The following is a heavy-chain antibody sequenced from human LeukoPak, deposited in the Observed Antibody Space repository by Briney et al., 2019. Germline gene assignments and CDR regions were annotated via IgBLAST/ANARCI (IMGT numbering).Heavy chain of an antibody. CDR3: ARCLGFLIGSTWYPDAFDI. D-gene: IGHD6-13*01. V-gene: IGHV4-39*07. CDR1: GGSISTSNSY. J-gene: IGHJ3*02. CDR2: IYYSGNT. Sequence: PSETLSLTCAVSGGSISTSNSYWDWIRRPPGKGLEWVGSIYYSGNTYYNPSLKSRVTISVHKSKSQMSLKLSSVTAADTAVYYCARCLGFLIGSTWYPDAFDIWGQGTMVTVSS.